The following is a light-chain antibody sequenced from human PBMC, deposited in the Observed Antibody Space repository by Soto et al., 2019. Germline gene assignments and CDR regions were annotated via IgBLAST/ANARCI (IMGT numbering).Light chain of an antibody. J-gene: IGLJ2*01. CDR3: CSYASGGTYVV. Sequence: QSALTQPASVSGSPGQSMTLSCTGSTSDIGSYSVVSWYQHHPGKAPKLIIYEVNKRPSGVSDRFSGSKSGTTASLTLSGLQAEDEAHYFCCSYASGGTYVVFGGGTKLTVL. V-gene: IGLV2-23*02. CDR1: TSDIGSYSV. CDR2: EVN.